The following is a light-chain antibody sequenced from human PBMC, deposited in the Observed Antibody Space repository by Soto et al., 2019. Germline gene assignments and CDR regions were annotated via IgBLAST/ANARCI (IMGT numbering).Light chain of an antibody. CDR1: QSVSSNN. Sequence: EIVLTQSPGTLSLSPAERATLSCRASQSVSSNNLAWYQQRPGQAPRVVIYGASTRATGIPERFSGSGSGTDFPLTISRLEPEDFAVYYCQQYGRSPFTFGPGTKVDIK. CDR2: GAS. V-gene: IGKV3-20*01. CDR3: QQYGRSPFT. J-gene: IGKJ3*01.